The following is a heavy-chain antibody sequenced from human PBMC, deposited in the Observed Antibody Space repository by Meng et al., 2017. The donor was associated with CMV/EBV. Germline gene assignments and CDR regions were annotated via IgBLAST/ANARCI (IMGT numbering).Heavy chain of an antibody. CDR1: GYTFTSYG. Sequence: ASVKVSCKASGYTFTSYGISWVRQAPGQGLEWMGWISAYNGNTNYAQKLQGRATMTTDTSTSTAYMELRSLRSDDTAVYYCARDAREGFTIFGVVIPCDYWGQGTLVTVSS. CDR2: ISAYNGNT. CDR3: ARDAREGFTIFGVVIPCDY. J-gene: IGHJ4*02. D-gene: IGHD3-3*01. V-gene: IGHV1-18*01.